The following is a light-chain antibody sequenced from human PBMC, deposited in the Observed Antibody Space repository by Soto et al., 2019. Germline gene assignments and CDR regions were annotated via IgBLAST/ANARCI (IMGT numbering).Light chain of an antibody. CDR1: QGINNY. CDR3: QQLNSYPFT. V-gene: IGKV1-9*01. Sequence: IPLTQSPSSLSASVGDRVTITCRASQGINNYLTWYLQKPGKAPKLLIYAASTLQSGVPSRFSGSRSGTDFPLTNSSLQPEDFATYHCQQLNSYPFTFGGGTKVEI. J-gene: IGKJ4*01. CDR2: AAS.